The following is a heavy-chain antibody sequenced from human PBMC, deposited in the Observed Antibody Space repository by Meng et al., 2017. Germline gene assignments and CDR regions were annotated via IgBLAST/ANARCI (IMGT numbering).Heavy chain of an antibody. CDR3: LDEAPRSDY. V-gene: IGHV3-74*02. Sequence: EVQLVGSGAGLVQPGGSLGLSCAASGFTFNNYWTHWVRKVPGKGRVWVSRISGDGSITNYADSVKGRFTISRDNAKNTLYLQMNSLRPEDTAVYYCLDEAPRSDYWGQGSLVTVSS. J-gene: IGHJ4*02. CDR2: ISGDGSIT. CDR1: GFTFNNYW. D-gene: IGHD1-1*01.